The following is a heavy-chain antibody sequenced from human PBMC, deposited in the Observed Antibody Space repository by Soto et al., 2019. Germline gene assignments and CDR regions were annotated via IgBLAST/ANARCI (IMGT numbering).Heavy chain of an antibody. CDR3: ARNGTYSSSLSQYSGMDV. CDR2: IVPMFGTA. J-gene: IGHJ6*02. CDR1: GGTFANFI. V-gene: IGHV1-69*01. Sequence: QVQLVQSGAEVKEPGSSVKVSCKASGGTFANFIMNWVRQTPGQGLEWMGGIVPMFGTATYAEKFKGRVTISATESTSTAYMELTSLRSEDTDVYYCARNGTYSSSLSQYSGMDVWGQGTTVTVS. D-gene: IGHD6-6*01.